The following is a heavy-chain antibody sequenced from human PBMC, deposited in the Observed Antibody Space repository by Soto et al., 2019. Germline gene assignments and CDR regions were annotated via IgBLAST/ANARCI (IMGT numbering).Heavy chain of an antibody. D-gene: IGHD2-15*01. Sequence: QVQLVQSGDVVKKPGASVKVSCEASGYPFSAFDINWVRQAGGQGLEWMGWMNPDSGDTAFAQRFQDRITMTRSTSISTAYMELSRLTSDDAAVYFCVRQPGGVATPGDDYWGQGTLVTVSS. CDR2: MNPDSGDT. CDR1: GYPFSAFD. CDR3: VRQPGGVATPGDDY. V-gene: IGHV1-8*01. J-gene: IGHJ4*02.